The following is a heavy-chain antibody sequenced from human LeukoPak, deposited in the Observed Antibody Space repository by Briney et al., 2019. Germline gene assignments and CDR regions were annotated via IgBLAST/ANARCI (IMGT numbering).Heavy chain of an antibody. CDR3: ARWGVVPAAYYYYYYYGMDV. J-gene: IGHJ6*02. D-gene: IGHD2-2*01. CDR2: IDHSGST. CDR1: GGSFSGYY. V-gene: IGHV4-34*01. Sequence: SETLSLTCAVYGGSFSGYYWSWIRQPPVKGLEWIGEIDHSGSTNYNPSLKSRITISVDTSKNQFSLKLSSVTAADTAVYYCARWGVVPAAYYYYYYYGMDVWGQGTTVTVSS.